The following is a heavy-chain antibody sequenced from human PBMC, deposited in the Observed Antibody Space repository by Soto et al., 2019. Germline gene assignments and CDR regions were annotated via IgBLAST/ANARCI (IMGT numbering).Heavy chain of an antibody. Sequence: EVRLLESGGGLVEPGGSLRLSCVASGFTLSSYVTSWVRQAPGKGLEWGSGISAGSGSTHYADSVKGRFTISRDDSKNTLYLQMNILRVEDTALYYCSKGWGDYWGQGTVVTVSS. D-gene: IGHD1-26*01. J-gene: IGHJ4*02. CDR1: GFTLSSYV. CDR3: SKGWGDY. V-gene: IGHV3-23*01. CDR2: ISAGSGST.